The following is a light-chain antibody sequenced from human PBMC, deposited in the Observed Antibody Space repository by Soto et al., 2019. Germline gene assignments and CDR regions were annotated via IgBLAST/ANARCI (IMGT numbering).Light chain of an antibody. CDR3: ATWDASLSAVV. J-gene: IGLJ2*01. V-gene: IGLV1-44*01. CDR1: SSNIGSNT. Sequence: QSVLTQPPSASGAPGQRVTISCSGSSSNIGSNTVSWYQYLPGAAPTLLIHSDIQRPSGVPDRFSGSKSGASASLAISGLQSEDEADYYCATWDASLSAVVFGGGTKLTVL. CDR2: SDI.